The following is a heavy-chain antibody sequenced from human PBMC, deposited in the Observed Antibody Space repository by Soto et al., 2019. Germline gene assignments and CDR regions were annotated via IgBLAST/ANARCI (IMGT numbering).Heavy chain of an antibody. V-gene: IGHV1-69*01. D-gene: IGHD5-18*01. J-gene: IGHJ4*02. CDR1: GGTFSSYA. Sequence: QVQLVQSGAEVKKPGSSVKVSCKASGGTFSSYAISWVRQAPGQGLEWMGGIIPIFGTANYAQKFQGRVTITADESTSRAYMELSSLRSEDTAVYYCARGHTAMVPKAFEYWGQGTLVTVSS. CDR3: ARGHTAMVPKAFEY. CDR2: IIPIFGTA.